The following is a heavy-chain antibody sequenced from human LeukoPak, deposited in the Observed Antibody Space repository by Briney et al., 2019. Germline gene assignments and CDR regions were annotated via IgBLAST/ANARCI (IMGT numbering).Heavy chain of an antibody. V-gene: IGHV3-23*01. CDR2: ISGSGGST. CDR3: AKDQVATTILGD. Sequence: AGGSLRLSCAASGFTFSSYAMSWVRQAPGKGLEWVSAISGSGGSTYYADSVKGRFTISRDNSKNTLYLQMNSLRAEDTAVYYCAKDQVATTILGDWGQGTLVTVSS. CDR1: GFTFSSYA. D-gene: IGHD5-24*01. J-gene: IGHJ4*02.